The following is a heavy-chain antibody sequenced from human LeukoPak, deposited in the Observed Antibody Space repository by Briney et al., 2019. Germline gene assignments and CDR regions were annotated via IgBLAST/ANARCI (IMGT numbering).Heavy chain of an antibody. J-gene: IGHJ4*02. CDR2: IRYGRSTK. CDR3: AKDRDSSGCLDY. V-gene: IGHV3-30*02. D-gene: IGHD3-22*01. CDR1: GFTFSSYG. Sequence: GGSLRLSCAASGFTFSSYGMHWVRQAPGKGLEWVAVIRYGRSTKEYADSVKGRFTISRDNSKNTLYLQLNSLRAEDTAVYYCAKDRDSSGCLDYWGQGTLVTVSS.